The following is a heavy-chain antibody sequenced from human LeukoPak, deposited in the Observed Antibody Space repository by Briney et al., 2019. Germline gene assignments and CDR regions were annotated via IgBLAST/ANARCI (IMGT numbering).Heavy chain of an antibody. V-gene: IGHV4-34*01. CDR2: INHSGRT. Sequence: ETLSLTCGVYGESFSGDFWTWLRQAPGKGLEWIGEINHSGRTNYRPSLTSRVTISVDTSMNQFSLKLRSVTAADTAMYYCARHGSSTGNQRGWFDPWGQGTLVTVSS. CDR1: GESFSGDF. D-gene: IGHD1-14*01. J-gene: IGHJ5*02. CDR3: ARHGSSTGNQRGWFDP.